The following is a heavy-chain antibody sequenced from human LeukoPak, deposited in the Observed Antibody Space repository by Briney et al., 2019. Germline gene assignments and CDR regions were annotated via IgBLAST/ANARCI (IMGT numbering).Heavy chain of an antibody. CDR3: ARDLGHDGNHFDY. CDR2: ISGTSRTI. CDR1: GFTFSTYT. V-gene: IGHV3-48*01. Sequence: GGSLRLSCAASGFTFSTYTMNWVRQAPGEGLEWISYISGTSRTIYYADSVKGRFTVSRDNAKNSLYLQMNSLRAEDTAVYYCARDLGHDGNHFDYWGQGTLVSVSS. D-gene: IGHD4-23*01. J-gene: IGHJ4*02.